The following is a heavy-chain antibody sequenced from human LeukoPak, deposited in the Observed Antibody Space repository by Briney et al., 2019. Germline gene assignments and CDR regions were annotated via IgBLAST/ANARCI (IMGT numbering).Heavy chain of an antibody. CDR3: ARAGTSYYYYGMDV. J-gene: IGHJ6*02. CDR2: ISAYNGNT. Sequence: ASVNVSCKASGYTFTSYGISWVRPAPGQGLEWMGWISAYNGNTNYAQKLQGRVTMTTDTSTSTAYMELRSLRSDDTAVYYCARAGTSYYYYGMDVWGQGTTVTVSS. V-gene: IGHV1-18*01. CDR1: GYTFTSYG.